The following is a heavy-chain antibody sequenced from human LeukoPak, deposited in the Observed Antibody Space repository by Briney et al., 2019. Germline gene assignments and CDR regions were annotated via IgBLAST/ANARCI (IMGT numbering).Heavy chain of an antibody. Sequence: GGSLRLSCAASGFTFSSYAMNWVRQAPGKGLEWVSAISGSGGSTYYADSVKGRFTISRDNSKNTLYLQMNSLRAEDTAVYYCAKDLRYYYDSSGYYYFDYWGQGTLVTVSS. CDR2: ISGSGGST. J-gene: IGHJ4*02. CDR1: GFTFSSYA. V-gene: IGHV3-23*01. D-gene: IGHD3-22*01. CDR3: AKDLRYYYDSSGYYYFDY.